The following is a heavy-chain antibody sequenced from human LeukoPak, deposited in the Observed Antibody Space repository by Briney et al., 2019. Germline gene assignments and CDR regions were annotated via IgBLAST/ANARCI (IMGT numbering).Heavy chain of an antibody. D-gene: IGHD6-19*01. CDR2: IYYSGST. CDR3: ARDFFLRCSGPSQDY. CDR1: GGSISSSSYY. Sequence: SENLSLTCTVSGGSISSSSYYWGWIRQPPGKGLEWIGSIYYSGSTYYNPSLKSRVTISVDTSKNQFSLKLSSVTAADTAVYYCARDFFLRCSGPSQDYWGQGTLVTVSS. V-gene: IGHV4-39*07. J-gene: IGHJ4*02.